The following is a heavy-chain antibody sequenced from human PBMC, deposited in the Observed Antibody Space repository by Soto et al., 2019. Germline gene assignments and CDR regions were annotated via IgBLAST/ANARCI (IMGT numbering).Heavy chain of an antibody. Sequence: QVQLVQSGAEGKKPGASVKVSCKASGYTFSSYGISWVRQGPGQGLEWMGWISVYNGNKMYAQKFQGRVTMTTDTPTSTAYMELRSLRSDDTAVYYCARDCSGGSCPTAYWGQGTLVTVSS. D-gene: IGHD2-15*01. V-gene: IGHV1-18*01. J-gene: IGHJ4*02. CDR1: GYTFSSYG. CDR2: ISVYNGNK. CDR3: ARDCSGGSCPTAY.